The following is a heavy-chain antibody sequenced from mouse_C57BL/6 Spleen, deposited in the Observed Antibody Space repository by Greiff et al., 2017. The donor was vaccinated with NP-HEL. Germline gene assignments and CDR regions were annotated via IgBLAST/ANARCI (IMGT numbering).Heavy chain of an antibody. J-gene: IGHJ4*01. CDR1: GYTFTDYN. D-gene: IGHD1-1*01. CDR2: INPNNGGT. CDR3: ARSGYGSSPPYAMDY. V-gene: IGHV1-18*01. Sequence: EVQLQQSGPELVKPGASVKIPCKASGYTFTDYNMDWVKQSHGKSLEWIGDINPNNGGTIYNQKFKGKATLTVDKSSSTAYMELRSLTSEDPAVYYCARSGYGSSPPYAMDYWGQGTSVTVSS.